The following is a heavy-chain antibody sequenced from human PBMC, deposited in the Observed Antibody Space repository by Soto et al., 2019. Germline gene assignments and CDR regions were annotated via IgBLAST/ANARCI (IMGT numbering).Heavy chain of an antibody. J-gene: IGHJ5*02. CDR1: GFTFSNYG. D-gene: IGHD6-19*01. CDR2: VSYDGRDK. V-gene: IGHV3-30*03. CDR3: ARETYSSGWYYWFDP. Sequence: QVQLVESGGGAVQPGRSLRLSCAASGFTFSNYGMHWVRQAPGKGLEWVAVVSYDGRDKHYADSVKGRFTISRDNSKNTMDLQMNSLRPEDTAVYYCARETYSSGWYYWFDPWGQGTLVTVSS.